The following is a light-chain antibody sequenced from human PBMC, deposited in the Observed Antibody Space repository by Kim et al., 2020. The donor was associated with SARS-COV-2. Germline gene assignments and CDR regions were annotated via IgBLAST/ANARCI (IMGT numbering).Light chain of an antibody. Sequence: ISLWVAWYQQKPGKAPKILIYRASNLESGVPSRFTGSGSGTEFTLTINSLQPDDFATYYCQQYRSYSFTFGQGTKLEIK. V-gene: IGKV1-5*03. CDR1: ISLW. CDR2: RAS. J-gene: IGKJ2*01. CDR3: QQYRSYSFT.